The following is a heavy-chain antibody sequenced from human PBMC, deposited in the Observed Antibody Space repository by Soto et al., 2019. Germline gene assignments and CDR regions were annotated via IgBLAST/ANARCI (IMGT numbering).Heavy chain of an antibody. D-gene: IGHD1-26*01. V-gene: IGHV1-69*01. CDR3: ARTYYQWEALHYFDF. CDR2: IIPIFGTT. CDR1: GGTFSRYG. Sequence: QVQLVQSGAEVKKPGSSVKVSCTASGGTFSRYGFTWVRQAPGQGFQRMGGIIPIFGTTHYEQNFQGRLSMTADESTSTVYMELSSLRSDDTAIYFCARTYYQWEALHYFDFWGQGTLVTVSS. J-gene: IGHJ4*02.